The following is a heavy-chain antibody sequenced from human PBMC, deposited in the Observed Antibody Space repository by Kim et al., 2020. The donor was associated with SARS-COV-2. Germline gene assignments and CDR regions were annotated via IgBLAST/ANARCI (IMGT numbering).Heavy chain of an antibody. J-gene: IGHJ4*02. Sequence: KGQFTISRDNTKNTLYLQMDSLRAEDTAVYYCAKGEAENYDATPGGYLFDYWGQGTLVTVSS. D-gene: IGHD2-15*01. CDR3: AKGEAENYDATPGGYLFDY. V-gene: IGHV3-23*01.